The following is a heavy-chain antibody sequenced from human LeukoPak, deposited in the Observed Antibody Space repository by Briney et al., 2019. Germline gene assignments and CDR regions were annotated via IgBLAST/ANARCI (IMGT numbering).Heavy chain of an antibody. CDR1: GFTFSSYA. CDR3: ARDRSRYYFDY. CDR2: ISYDGSNK. J-gene: IGHJ4*02. V-gene: IGHV3-30-3*01. D-gene: IGHD3-16*02. Sequence: PGGSPRLSCAASGFTFSSYAMHWVRQAPGKGLEWVAVISYDGSNKYYADSVKGRFTISRDNSKNTLYLQMNSLRAEDTAVYYCARDRSRYYFDYWGQGTLVTVSS.